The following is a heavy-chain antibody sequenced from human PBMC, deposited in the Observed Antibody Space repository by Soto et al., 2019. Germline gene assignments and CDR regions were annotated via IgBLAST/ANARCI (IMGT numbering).Heavy chain of an antibody. Sequence: GESLKISCKGSGYSFTSYWISWVRQMPGKGLEWMGRIDPSDSYTNYSPSFQGHVTISADKSISTAYLQWSSLKASDTAMYYCARTIAAAGTGGYYGMDVWGQGTTVTVSS. D-gene: IGHD6-13*01. CDR1: GYSFTSYW. CDR3: ARTIAAAGTGGYYGMDV. J-gene: IGHJ6*02. CDR2: IDPSDSYT. V-gene: IGHV5-10-1*01.